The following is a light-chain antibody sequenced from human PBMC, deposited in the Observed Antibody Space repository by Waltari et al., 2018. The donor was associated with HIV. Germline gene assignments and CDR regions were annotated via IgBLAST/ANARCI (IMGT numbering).Light chain of an antibody. CDR2: GDN. CDR3: QSYDSTLSGADWV. J-gene: IGLJ3*02. Sequence: QSVLTQPPSVSGAPGQRVTISCTGSSSNIGAGYDVHCYQQLPGTAPKLLIYGDNHRACGFPGRFSCSESDPSASLSITGRQSEYEADYYCQSYDSTLSGADWVCGGGTKLTVL. CDR1: SSNIGAGYD. V-gene: IGLV1-40*01.